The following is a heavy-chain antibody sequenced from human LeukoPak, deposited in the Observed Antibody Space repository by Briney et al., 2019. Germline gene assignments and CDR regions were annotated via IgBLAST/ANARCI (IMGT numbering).Heavy chain of an antibody. CDR3: AMIEQVASNVEGGY. CDR2: IKKAGSMK. V-gene: IGHV3-7*01. J-gene: IGHJ4*02. Sequence: TGGSLRLSCAASGFSFSTYWMSWVPQAPGKGLEWVANIKKAGSMKGYVDSVKGRFTIYRANAKNSLYLQMNSLRADDTAVYCGAMIEQVASNVEGGYWGQGTLVTVSS. CDR1: GFSFSTYW. D-gene: IGHD6-6*01.